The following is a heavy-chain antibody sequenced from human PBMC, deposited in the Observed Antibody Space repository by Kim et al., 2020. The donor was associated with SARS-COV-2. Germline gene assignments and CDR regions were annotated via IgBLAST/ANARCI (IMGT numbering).Heavy chain of an antibody. CDR1: GFPFAGFSFGSYW. D-gene: IGHD6-19*01. Sequence: GGSLRLSCVASGFPFAGFSFGSYWMSWVRQAPGKGLEWVANIKQDGTREYYVESMKGRFTISRDNAQNSLYLEMTSLRADDTAVYYCARTVAGRIDAFDIWGQGTMVTV. CDR2: IKQDGTRE. J-gene: IGHJ3*02. CDR3: ARTVAGRIDAFDI. V-gene: IGHV3-7*03.